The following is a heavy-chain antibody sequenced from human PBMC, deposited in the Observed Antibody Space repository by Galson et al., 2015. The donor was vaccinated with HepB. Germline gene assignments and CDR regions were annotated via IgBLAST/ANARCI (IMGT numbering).Heavy chain of an antibody. D-gene: IGHD2-2*01. Sequence: SVKVSCKASGYTFTGYYMHWVRQAPGQGLEWMGWLNPNSGGTNYAQKFQGRVTMTRDTSISTAYMELSRLRSDDTAVYYCARDGLITSYCSSTLCPPNRGYGAPVYWGQGALVTVSS. CDR2: LNPNSGGT. CDR3: ARDGLITSYCSSTLCPPNRGYGAPVY. CDR1: GYTFTGYY. V-gene: IGHV1-2*02. J-gene: IGHJ4*02.